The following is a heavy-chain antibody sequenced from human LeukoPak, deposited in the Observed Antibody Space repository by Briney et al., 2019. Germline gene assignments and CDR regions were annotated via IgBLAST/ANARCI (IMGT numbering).Heavy chain of an antibody. D-gene: IGHD3-22*01. CDR1: GFTISSYW. V-gene: IGHV3-74*01. Sequence: PGGTLRLSCTASGFTISSYWMHWIRQAPGKGLVWVSRINSDGSSTSYADSVKGRSTISRDNAKTTLYLQMNRRRAEDTAVYYCAREGAYYDSSGYYYYYYYMDVWGKGTTVTVSS. CDR3: AREGAYYDSSGYYYYYYYMDV. J-gene: IGHJ6*03. CDR2: INSDGSST.